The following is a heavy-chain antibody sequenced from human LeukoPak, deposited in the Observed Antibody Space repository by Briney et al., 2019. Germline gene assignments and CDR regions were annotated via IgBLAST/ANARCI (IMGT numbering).Heavy chain of an antibody. CDR1: GYSISSGYY. D-gene: IGHD1-26*01. CDR2: IFDSGST. V-gene: IGHV4-38-2*02. Sequence: SETLSLTCAVSGYSISSGYYWGWIRQPPRKGLEWIGSIFDSGSTYYNPSLKSRVTISVDTSKNQFSLKLSSVTAADTAVYYCARERRAKWSYPYYFDYWGQGTLVTVSS. J-gene: IGHJ4*02. CDR3: ARERRAKWSYPYYFDY.